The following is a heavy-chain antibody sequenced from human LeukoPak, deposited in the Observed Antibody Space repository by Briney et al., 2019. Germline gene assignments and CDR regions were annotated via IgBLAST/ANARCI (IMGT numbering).Heavy chain of an antibody. Sequence: GESLEISCQGSGYSFTSYWIGWVRQMPGKGLEWMGIIYPGDSDTRYSPSFQGQVTISADKSISTAYLQWSSLKASDTAMYYCARHRVYRSGWFDPWGQGTLVTVSS. CDR2: IYPGDSDT. CDR3: ARHRVYRSGWFDP. J-gene: IGHJ5*02. V-gene: IGHV5-51*01. D-gene: IGHD6-19*01. CDR1: GYSFTSYW.